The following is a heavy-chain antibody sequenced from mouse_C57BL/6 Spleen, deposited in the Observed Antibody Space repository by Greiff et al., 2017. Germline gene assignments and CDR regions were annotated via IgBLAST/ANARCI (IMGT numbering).Heavy chain of an antibody. V-gene: IGHV1-69*01. D-gene: IGHD2-5*01. CDR3: ARWGSNYYFDD. CDR2: IDPSDSYT. J-gene: IGHJ2*01. CDR1: GYTFTSYW. Sequence: QVQLQQPGAELVMPGASVKLSCKASGYTFTSYWMHWVKQRPGQGLEWIGEIDPSDSYTNYNQKFKGKSTLTVDKSSSTAYMQLSSLTSEDSAVYYCARWGSNYYFDDWGQGTTLTVSS.